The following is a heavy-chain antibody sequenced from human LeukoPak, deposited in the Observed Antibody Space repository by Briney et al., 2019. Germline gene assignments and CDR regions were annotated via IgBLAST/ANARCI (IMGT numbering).Heavy chain of an antibody. CDR3: ARTPHLYDLWSGYLPYYYYYYMDV. D-gene: IGHD3-3*01. CDR2: MNPNSGNT. V-gene: IGHV1-8*03. J-gene: IGHJ6*03. CDR1: GYTFTSYD. Sequence: ASVKVSCKASGYTFTSYDINWVRQATGQGLEWMGWMNPNSGNTGYAQKFQGRVTITRNTSISTAYMELSSLKSEDTAVYYCARTPHLYDLWSGYLPYYYYYYMDVWGKGTTVTVSS.